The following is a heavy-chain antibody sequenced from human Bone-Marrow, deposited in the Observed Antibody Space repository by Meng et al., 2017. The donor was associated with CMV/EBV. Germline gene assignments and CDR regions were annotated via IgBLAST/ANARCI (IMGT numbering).Heavy chain of an antibody. Sequence: WGSLSLSCAASGFTFSSDSMNWVRKAPGKGLEWVSSISSSSSYIYYAYSVKGRFTISRDNAKNSLYLQMNSLTAEDTAVYYCARAVDWLLEGYYYYGLDVWGQGTTVTVSS. CDR2: ISSSSSYI. CDR3: ARAVDWLLEGYYYYGLDV. D-gene: IGHD3/OR15-3a*01. J-gene: IGHJ6*02. CDR1: GFTFSSDS. V-gene: IGHV3-21*01.